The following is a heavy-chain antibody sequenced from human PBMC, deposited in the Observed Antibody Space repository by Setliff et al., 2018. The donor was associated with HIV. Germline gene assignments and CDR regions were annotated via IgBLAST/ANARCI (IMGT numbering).Heavy chain of an antibody. CDR1: GDSISNYY. CDR3: ARHVRYSGSGSYSFDY. CDR2: IYNSAST. J-gene: IGHJ4*02. V-gene: IGHV4-59*08. D-gene: IGHD3-10*01. Sequence: LSLTCTVSGDSISNYYWSWIRQPPGRGLEWIGYIYNSASTNYNPSLKSRVTISVDTSKKQFSLKLNSVTAADTAVYYCARHVRYSGSGSYSFDYWGQGTLVTVSS.